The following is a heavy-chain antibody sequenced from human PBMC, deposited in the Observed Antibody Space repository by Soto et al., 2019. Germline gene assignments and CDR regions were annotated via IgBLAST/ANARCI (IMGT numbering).Heavy chain of an antibody. J-gene: IGHJ4*02. Sequence: EVQLVESGGGLVQPGGSLRLSCAASGFTFSSCEMNWVRQAPGKGLEWVSYISNTGNTIFYADSVRGRFTISRDNAKKSLFLQMSSLRAEDTAVDYCATGLRGYSYGPEYWGQGTLVTVSS. CDR1: GFTFSSCE. D-gene: IGHD2-15*01. CDR3: ATGLRGYSYGPEY. V-gene: IGHV3-48*03. CDR2: ISNTGNTI.